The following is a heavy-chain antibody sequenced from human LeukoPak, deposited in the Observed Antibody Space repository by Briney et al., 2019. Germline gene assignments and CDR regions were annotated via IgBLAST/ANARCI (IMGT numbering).Heavy chain of an antibody. V-gene: IGHV4-34*01. CDR2: INHSGST. CDR1: GGSFSGYY. D-gene: IGHD3-10*01. CDR3: ARRGGYYGSGSYYKGRKGIDY. J-gene: IGHJ4*02. Sequence: SETLSLTCAVYGGSFSGYYWSWIRQPPGKGLEWIGEINHSGSTNYNPSLKSRVTISVDTSKNQFSLKLSSVTAADTAVYYCARRGGYYGSGSYYKGRKGIDYWGQGALVTVSS.